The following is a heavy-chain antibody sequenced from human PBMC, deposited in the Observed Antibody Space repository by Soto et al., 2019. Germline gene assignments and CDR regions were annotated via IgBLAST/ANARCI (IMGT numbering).Heavy chain of an antibody. Sequence: QVQVVQSGAEVKKPGSSVKVSCKTSGGTFSTAAISWVRQAPGQGLEWMGGIMPIFRTADYAQKFQGRVTITADQSASTAYFELSSLISEDTAVYYWARDNDRAQVGGNNYYIMEVWGQGNTITGTS. J-gene: IGHJ6*02. CDR1: GGTFSTAA. D-gene: IGHD1-1*01. CDR2: IMPIFRTA. V-gene: IGHV1-69*12. CDR3: ARDNDRAQVGGNNYYIMEV.